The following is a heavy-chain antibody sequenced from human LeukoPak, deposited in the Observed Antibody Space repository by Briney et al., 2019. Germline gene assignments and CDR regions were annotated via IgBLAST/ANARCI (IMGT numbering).Heavy chain of an antibody. Sequence: SETLSLTCSVSGGSVSSSYWSWIRQPPGKGLKWIGYIYYSGSTNYNPSLKSRVTISVDTSKNQFSLNLSSVTAADTAVYYCAREGMIATGREPAEIWGQGTMVTVSS. CDR3: AREGMIATGREPAEI. J-gene: IGHJ3*02. D-gene: IGHD3-22*01. V-gene: IGHV4-59*02. CDR1: GGSVSSSY. CDR2: IYYSGST.